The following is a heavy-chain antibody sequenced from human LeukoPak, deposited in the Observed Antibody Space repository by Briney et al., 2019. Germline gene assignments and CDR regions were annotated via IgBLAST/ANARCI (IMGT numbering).Heavy chain of an antibody. V-gene: IGHV4-39*07. D-gene: IGHD3-10*01. Sequence: SEALSLTCTVSGGSISSSSYYWGWIRQPPGKGLEWIGSIYYSGSTYYNASLKSRVTISVDTSKNQFSLKLSSVTAADTAVYYCARAGVWGVIISGVKWFDPWGQGILVTVSS. J-gene: IGHJ5*02. CDR2: IYYSGST. CDR3: ARAGVWGVIISGVKWFDP. CDR1: GGSISSSSYY.